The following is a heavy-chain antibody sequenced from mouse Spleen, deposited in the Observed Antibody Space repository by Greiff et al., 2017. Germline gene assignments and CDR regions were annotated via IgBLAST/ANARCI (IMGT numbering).Heavy chain of an antibody. CDR2: ISSGSSTI. D-gene: IGHD1-1*01. J-gene: IGHJ1*03. V-gene: IGHV5-17*01. Sequence: EVKLMESGGGLVKPGGSLKLSCAASGFTFSDYGMHWVRQAPEKGLEWVAYISSGSSTIYYADTVKGRFTISRDNAKNTLFLQMTSLRSEDTAMYYCARRVITTVVEGWYFDVWGTGTTVTVSS. CDR1: GFTFSDYG. CDR3: ARRVITTVVEGWYFDV.